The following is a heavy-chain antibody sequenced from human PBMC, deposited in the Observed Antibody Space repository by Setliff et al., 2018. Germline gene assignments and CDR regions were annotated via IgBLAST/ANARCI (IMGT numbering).Heavy chain of an antibody. CDR1: GESFDTYY. CDR3: RQAVVGRDVFDV. D-gene: IGHD1-1*01. V-gene: IGHV4-34*01. Sequence: TSETLSLTCNVFGESFDTYYWSWIRQPPGKGLEWFGEINQSGGGDYNPSFKGRVTISVDTSKKQFSLTLRYVTAADTALYYCRQAVVGRDVFDVWGQGTVVTVSS. J-gene: IGHJ3*01. CDR2: INQSGGG.